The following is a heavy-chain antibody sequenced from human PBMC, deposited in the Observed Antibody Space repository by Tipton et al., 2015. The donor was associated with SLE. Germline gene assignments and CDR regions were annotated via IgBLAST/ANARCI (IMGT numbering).Heavy chain of an antibody. D-gene: IGHD3-10*02. V-gene: IGHV4-34*01. CDR3: TRGVRGYYDYSYMDV. CDR2: ISHSGST. CDR1: RGSFSGYS. Sequence: TLSLTCAVYRGSFSGYSWTWIRQPPGKGLEWIGEISHSGSTNYNPSLKSRVTISRDTSGKQVSLKLSSVTAADTVVYYCTRGVRGYYDYSYMDVWGKGTTVTISS. J-gene: IGHJ6*03.